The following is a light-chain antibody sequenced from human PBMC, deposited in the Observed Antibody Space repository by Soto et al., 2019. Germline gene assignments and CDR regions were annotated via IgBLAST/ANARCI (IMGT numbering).Light chain of an antibody. CDR1: QRVLSSSNNKNY. Sequence: DIVMTQSPDSLAVSLGERATINCKSSQRVLSSSNNKNYLAWYQQRPGQPPKLLLYWASTRESGVPDRFSGSGSGTDFTVTISSLQAEDVAVYYCQQYFNTLSYTFGQGTKLEIK. CDR2: WAS. V-gene: IGKV4-1*01. CDR3: QQYFNTLSYT. J-gene: IGKJ2*01.